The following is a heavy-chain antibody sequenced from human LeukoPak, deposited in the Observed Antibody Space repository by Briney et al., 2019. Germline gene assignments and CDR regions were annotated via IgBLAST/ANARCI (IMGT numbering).Heavy chain of an antibody. J-gene: IGHJ4*02. CDR2: INPNSGGT. V-gene: IGHV1-2*02. CDR1: GYTFTGYY. D-gene: IGHD3-22*01. CDR3: AGADYYDSSGYGRFDY. Sequence: ASVKVSCKASGYTFTGYYMHWVRQAPGQGLEWMGWINPNSGGTNYAQKLQGRVTMTRDTSISTAYMELSRPRSDDTAVYYCAGADYYDSSGYGRFDYWGQGTLVTVSS.